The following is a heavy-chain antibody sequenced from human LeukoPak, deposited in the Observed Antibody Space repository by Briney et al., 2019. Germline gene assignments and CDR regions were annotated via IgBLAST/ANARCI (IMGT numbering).Heavy chain of an antibody. D-gene: IGHD4-17*01. V-gene: IGHV3-13*05. Sequence: LSGGSLTLSCAASGFTFSAYDMNSARHPTGEGLECVSAIGATDHPYYPGPMKARFTSSIDTAKNPLYLQMSSRTAGDTAVYYCARGQTAVTRHFDFWGQGTLVTVSS. J-gene: IGHJ4*02. CDR2: IGATDHP. CDR3: ARGQTAVTRHFDF. CDR1: GFTFSAYD.